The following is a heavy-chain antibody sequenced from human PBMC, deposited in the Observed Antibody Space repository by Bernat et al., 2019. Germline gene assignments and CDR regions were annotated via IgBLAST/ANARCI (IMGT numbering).Heavy chain of an antibody. Sequence: QVQLQESGPGLVKPSETLSLTCTVSGGSISSYYWSWIRQPPGKGLEWIGYIYYSGSTNYNPSLKSRVTISVDTSKNQFSLKLSSVTAADTAVYYCARQIVGATTVTTFYYYYYYMDVWGKGTTVTVSS. CDR3: ARQIVGATTVTTFYYYYYYMDV. J-gene: IGHJ6*03. CDR1: GGSISSYY. CDR2: IYYSGST. D-gene: IGHD4-17*01. V-gene: IGHV4-59*08.